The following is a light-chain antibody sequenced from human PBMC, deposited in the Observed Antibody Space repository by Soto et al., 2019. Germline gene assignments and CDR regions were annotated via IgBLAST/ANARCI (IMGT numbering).Light chain of an antibody. CDR3: QQRNNWPPGIT. J-gene: IGKJ4*01. Sequence: EIVLTQSPATLSLSPGERATLSCRASQSVSSYMAWYQQKPGQAPRLLIYDTSNRATGIPARFSGSGSGTNFTLTISSLEPEDFAVYYCQQRNNWPPGITFGGGTKVEIK. V-gene: IGKV3-11*01. CDR2: DTS. CDR1: QSVSSY.